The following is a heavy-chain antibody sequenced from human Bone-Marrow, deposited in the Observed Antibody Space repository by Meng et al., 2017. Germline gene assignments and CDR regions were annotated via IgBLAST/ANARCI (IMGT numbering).Heavy chain of an antibody. Sequence: QVEVVQSGGEVKNPGASVKVSCKPSGYSFSAYWLHWVRQAPGQGLEWLGRIDCNNGGAIYAQKFQDRVTMTRDTSITTAYMDLSRLTSDDTAVYYCARDAGRAAGPRWGQGTLVTVSS. CDR2: IDCNNGGA. CDR3: ARDAGRAAGPR. J-gene: IGHJ4*02. D-gene: IGHD6-13*01. V-gene: IGHV1-2*06. CDR1: GYSFSAYW.